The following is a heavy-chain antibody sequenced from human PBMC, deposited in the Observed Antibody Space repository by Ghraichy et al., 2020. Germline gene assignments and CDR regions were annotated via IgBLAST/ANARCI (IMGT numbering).Heavy chain of an antibody. D-gene: IGHD6-19*01. CDR2: IYYSGST. J-gene: IGHJ4*02. Sequence: SETLSLTCTVSGGSISSYYWSWIRQPPGKGLEWIGYIYYSGSTNYNPSLKSRVTISVDTSKNQFSLKLSSVTAADTAVYYCAREVAVAGGSMEFDYWGQGTLVTVSS. V-gene: IGHV4-59*12. CDR3: AREVAVAGGSMEFDY. CDR1: GGSISSYY.